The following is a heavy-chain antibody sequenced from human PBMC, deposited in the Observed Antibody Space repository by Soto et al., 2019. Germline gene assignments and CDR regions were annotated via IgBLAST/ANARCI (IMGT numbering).Heavy chain of an antibody. Sequence: ESGGGLVQPGGSLRLSCATSGFTFSSYDMHWVRQATGKGLEWVSSLGTSGDTYYPGSVKGRFTISREDAKNSLHLQMNSLRAGDTAVYYCSRGRGTRGYCCYAMDVRGQGTTVTVSS. J-gene: IGHJ6*02. V-gene: IGHV3-13*01. CDR2: LGTSGDT. D-gene: IGHD1-26*01. CDR1: GFTFSSYD. CDR3: SRGRGTRGYCCYAMDV.